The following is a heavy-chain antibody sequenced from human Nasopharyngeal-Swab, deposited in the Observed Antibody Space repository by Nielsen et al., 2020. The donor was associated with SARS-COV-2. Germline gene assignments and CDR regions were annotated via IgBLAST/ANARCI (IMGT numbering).Heavy chain of an antibody. J-gene: IGHJ6*02. V-gene: IGHV3-7*03. CDR1: GFIFSRFG. CDR2: IKQDGSEK. D-gene: IGHD2-2*01. Sequence: GESLKISCAASGFIFSRFGMHWVRQAPGKVLEWVANIKQDGSEKYYVDSVKGRFTISRDNAKNSLYLQMNSLRAEDTAVYYCARDYCSSTSCQRYYYYYYGMDVWGQGTTVTVSS. CDR3: ARDYCSSTSCQRYYYYYYGMDV.